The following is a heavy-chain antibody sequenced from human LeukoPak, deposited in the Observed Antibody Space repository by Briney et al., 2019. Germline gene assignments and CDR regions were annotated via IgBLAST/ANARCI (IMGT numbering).Heavy chain of an antibody. CDR1: GGFISSSGYF. CDR3: ARRVGGYYRPAHFDY. V-gene: IGHV4-39*07. CDR2: IYYSGST. D-gene: IGHD3-3*01. Sequence: PSETLSLTCTVTGGFISSSGYFWGWIRQPPGKGLEWFGSIYYSGSTYYNPSVKGRVTISVDTSKNQFSLKLSSVTAADTAVYYCARRVGGYYRPAHFDYWGQGTLVTVSS. J-gene: IGHJ4*02.